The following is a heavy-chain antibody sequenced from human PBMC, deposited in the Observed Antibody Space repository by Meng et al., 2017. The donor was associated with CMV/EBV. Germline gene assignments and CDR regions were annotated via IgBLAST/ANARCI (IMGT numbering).Heavy chain of an antibody. J-gene: IGHJ6*02. V-gene: IGHV1-24*01. CDR2: FDPEDGET. CDR1: GYTLTELS. CDR3: ARAPRSSSPGPYYYDHGMDV. Sequence: ASVKVSCKVSGYTLTELSRHWVRQAPGKGLEWMGGFDPEDGETIYAQKFQGRVTMTEDTSTDTAYMELSSLRSEDTAVYYCARAPRSSSPGPYYYDHGMDVWGQGTTVTVSS. D-gene: IGHD6-13*01.